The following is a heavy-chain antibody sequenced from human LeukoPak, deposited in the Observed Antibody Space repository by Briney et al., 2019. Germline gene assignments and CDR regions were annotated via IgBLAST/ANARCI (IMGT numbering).Heavy chain of an antibody. Sequence: GRSLRLSCAASGFTFSSYAMHWVRQAPGKGLEWVAVISYDGSNKYYADSVKGRFTISRDNSKNTLYLQMNSLRAEDTAVYFCAKVKWKLIGYFDYWGQGTLVTVSS. CDR3: AKVKWKLIGYFDY. CDR2: ISYDGSNK. J-gene: IGHJ4*02. CDR1: GFTFSSYA. D-gene: IGHD1-20*01. V-gene: IGHV3-30*04.